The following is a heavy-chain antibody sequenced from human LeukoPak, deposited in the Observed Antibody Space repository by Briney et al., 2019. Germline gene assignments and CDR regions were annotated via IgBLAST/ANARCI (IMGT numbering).Heavy chain of an antibody. V-gene: IGHV3-23*01. Sequence: GGSLRLSCAASGFTFSSSAMSWVRQVPGKGLEWVSGISASGGSTYYADSVRGRFTISRDNSKNTLYVQMNSLRAEDTAVYYCAKDHIVAARPGFDYWGQGTLVTVSS. D-gene: IGHD6-6*01. CDR1: GFTFSSSA. CDR2: ISASGGST. J-gene: IGHJ4*02. CDR3: AKDHIVAARPGFDY.